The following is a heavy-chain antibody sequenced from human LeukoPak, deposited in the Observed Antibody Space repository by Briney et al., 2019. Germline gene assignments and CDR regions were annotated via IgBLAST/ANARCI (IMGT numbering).Heavy chain of an antibody. Sequence: GVSLRLSCAASGFTVSSNYMSWVRQTPGKGLEWVSVIYSGGSTYYADSVKGRFTISRDNSKNTLYLQMNSLRAEDTAVSYCARGLHSSGFSFDPWGQGTLVTVSS. J-gene: IGHJ5*02. D-gene: IGHD3-22*01. CDR2: IYSGGST. V-gene: IGHV3-66*02. CDR3: ARGLHSSGFSFDP. CDR1: GFTVSSNY.